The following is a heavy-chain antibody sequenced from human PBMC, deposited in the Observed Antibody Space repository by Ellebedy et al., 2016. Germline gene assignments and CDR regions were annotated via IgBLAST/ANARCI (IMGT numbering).Heavy chain of an antibody. J-gene: IGHJ1*01. CDR2: ISAYNGNT. V-gene: IGHV1-18*01. D-gene: IGHD4-17*01. CDR1: SYTFTSYG. CDR3: ARDPPRYGEYFQH. Sequence: ASVKVSXKASSYTFTSYGISWVRQAPGQGLEWMGWISAYNGNTNYAQKLQGRVTMTTDTSTSTAYMELRSLRSDDTAVYYCARDPPRYGEYFQHWGQGTLVTVSS.